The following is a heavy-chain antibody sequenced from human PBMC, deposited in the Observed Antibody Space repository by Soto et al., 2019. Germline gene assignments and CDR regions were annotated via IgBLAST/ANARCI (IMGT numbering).Heavy chain of an antibody. CDR3: ARHPFDSGYDPYYFDY. D-gene: IGHD5-12*01. V-gene: IGHV3-7*01. CDR2: IKQDGSEK. CDR1: GFTFSSYW. Sequence: GGSLRLSCAASGFTFSSYWMSWVRQAPGKGLEWVANIKQDGSEKYYVDSVKGRFTISRDNAKNSLYLQMNSLRAEDTAVYYCARHPFDSGYDPYYFDYWGQGTLVTVSS. J-gene: IGHJ4*02.